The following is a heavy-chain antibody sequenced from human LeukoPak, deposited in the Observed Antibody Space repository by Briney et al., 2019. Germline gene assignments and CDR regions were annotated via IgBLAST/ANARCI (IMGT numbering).Heavy chain of an antibody. D-gene: IGHD3-22*01. J-gene: IGHJ5*02. V-gene: IGHV4-31*03. Sequence: SQILSLTCTVSGGSISSGGYYWSWIRQHPGKGLEWIGYIYYSGSTYYNPSLKSRVTISVDTSKNQFSLKLSSVTAADTAVYYCARALYPYYYDSSGYHAWFGPWGQGTLVTVSS. CDR1: GGSISSGGYY. CDR3: ARALYPYYYDSSGYHAWFGP. CDR2: IYYSGST.